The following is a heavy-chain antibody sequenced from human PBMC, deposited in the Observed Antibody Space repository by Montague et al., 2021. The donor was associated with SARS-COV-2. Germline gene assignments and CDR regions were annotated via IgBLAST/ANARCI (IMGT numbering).Heavy chain of an antibody. D-gene: IGHD2-21*01. CDR3: ARGFRGGYSTFDY. CDR2: ISYDGSNK. Sequence: SLRLSCAASGFTFSSYAMHWVRQAPGKGLEWVAAISYDGSNKYYANSAKGRFTISRDNSKNTLYLQMNSLRAEDTAVYYCARGFRGGYSTFDYWGQGTLVTVSS. V-gene: IGHV3-30*04. J-gene: IGHJ4*02. CDR1: GFTFSSYA.